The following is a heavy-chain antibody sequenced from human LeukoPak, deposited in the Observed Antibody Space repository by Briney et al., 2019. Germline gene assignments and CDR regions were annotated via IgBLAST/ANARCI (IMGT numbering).Heavy chain of an antibody. CDR2: INPNSGGT. CDR1: GYTFTGYY. Sequence: ASVKVSCKASGYTFTGYYIHWVRQAPGQGLEWMGWINPNSGGTNYAQKFQGRVTMTRDTSISTAYMELSRLRSDDTAVYYCARSLRFLEWLLHPWGQGTLVTVSS. CDR3: ARSLRFLEWLLHP. D-gene: IGHD3-3*01. V-gene: IGHV1-2*02. J-gene: IGHJ5*02.